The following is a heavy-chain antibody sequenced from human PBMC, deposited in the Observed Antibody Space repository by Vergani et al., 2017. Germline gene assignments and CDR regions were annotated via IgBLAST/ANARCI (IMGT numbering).Heavy chain of an antibody. V-gene: IGHV3-13*01. J-gene: IGHJ1*01. CDR3: ARGSSLTYYDFWSGYFSVEYFQH. Sequence: EVQLVESGGGLVKPGGSLRLSCAASGFTFSSYDMHWVRQATGKGLEWVSAIGTAGDTYYPGSVKGRFTISRENAKNSLYLQMNSLRAGDTAVYYCARGSSLTYYDFWSGYFSVEYFQHWGQGTLVTVSS. CDR1: GFTFSSYD. CDR2: IGTAGDT. D-gene: IGHD3-3*01.